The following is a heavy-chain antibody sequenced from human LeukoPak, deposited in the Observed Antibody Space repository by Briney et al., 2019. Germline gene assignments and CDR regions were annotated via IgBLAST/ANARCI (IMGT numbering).Heavy chain of an antibody. CDR1: GYTFTSCD. V-gene: IGHV1-8*01. Sequence: ASVKVSCKASGYTFTSCDINWVRQATGQGLEWMGWMNPNSGNTGYGQSFQGRITMTRDISIGTAYMELSNLTSEDTAIYYCTRGSSGRRDNWGQGTMVTVSS. J-gene: IGHJ3*01. CDR3: TRGSSGRRDN. CDR2: MNPNSGNT. D-gene: IGHD6-19*01.